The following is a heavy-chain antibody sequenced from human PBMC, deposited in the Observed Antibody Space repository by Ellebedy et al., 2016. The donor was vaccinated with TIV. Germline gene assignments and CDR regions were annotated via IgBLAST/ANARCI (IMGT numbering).Heavy chain of an antibody. CDR2: IYYSGST. Sequence: SETLSLTCTVSGGSISSSSYYWGWIRQPPGKGLEWIGSIYYSGSTYYNPSLKSRVTISVDTSKNQFSLELSSVTAADTAVYYCARQWVAAAGTGYYYYYGMDVWGQGTTVTVSS. J-gene: IGHJ6*02. CDR3: ARQWVAAAGTGYYYYYGMDV. V-gene: IGHV4-39*01. D-gene: IGHD6-13*01. CDR1: GGSISSSSYY.